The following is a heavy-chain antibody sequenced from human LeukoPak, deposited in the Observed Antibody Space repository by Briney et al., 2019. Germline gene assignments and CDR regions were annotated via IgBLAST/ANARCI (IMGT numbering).Heavy chain of an antibody. J-gene: IGHJ4*02. Sequence: GGSLRLSCAASGFTFSDVWMIWVRQAPGKGVEWVGRIKSKIDGGTMDYAAPVKGRFTISRDDSTNTLTLQMNSLKTEDTAVYYCTTLSYVDTHMAIEGYFDYWGQGTLVTVSS. D-gene: IGHD5-18*01. CDR3: TTLSYVDTHMAIEGYFDY. CDR2: IKSKIDGGTM. CDR1: GFTFSDVW. V-gene: IGHV3-15*01.